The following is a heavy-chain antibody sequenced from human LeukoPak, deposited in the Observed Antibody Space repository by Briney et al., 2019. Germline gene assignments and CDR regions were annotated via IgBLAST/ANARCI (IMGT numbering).Heavy chain of an antibody. D-gene: IGHD6-6*01. CDR3: ARRRGLGSSTGYFQH. CDR2: IYHSGST. Sequence: SQTLSLTCTVSGGSISSGGYYWSWIRQPPGKGLEWIGYIYHSGSTYYNPSLKSRVTISVDTSKNQFSLKLSSVTAADTAVYYCARRRGLGSSTGYFQHWGQGTLVTVSS. J-gene: IGHJ1*01. CDR1: GGSISSGGYY. V-gene: IGHV4-30-2*01.